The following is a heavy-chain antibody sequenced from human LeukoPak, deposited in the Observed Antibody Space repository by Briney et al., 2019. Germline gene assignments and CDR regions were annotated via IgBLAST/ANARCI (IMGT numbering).Heavy chain of an antibody. J-gene: IGHJ4*02. Sequence: PGGSLRLSCAASGFTFSNYAMSWVRQAPGKGLEWVSVISGSGGSTYYADSVKGRFTISRDNSRNTLYLQMNSLRAEDTAVYYCAKLHRDFWSGSGGIYFDYWGQGTLVTVSS. CDR2: ISGSGGST. CDR3: AKLHRDFWSGSGGIYFDY. D-gene: IGHD3-3*01. V-gene: IGHV3-23*01. CDR1: GFTFSNYA.